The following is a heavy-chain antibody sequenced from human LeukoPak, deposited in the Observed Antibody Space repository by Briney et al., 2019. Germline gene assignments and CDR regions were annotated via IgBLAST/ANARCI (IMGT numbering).Heavy chain of an antibody. D-gene: IGHD6-6*01. V-gene: IGHV3-49*04. J-gene: IGHJ6*03. CDR3: TSGIAARPGYYYYYYYMDV. Sequence: GGSLRLFCGASGFTFSHYNFNWVRQAPGKGLEWGGFIRSKAYGGTTEYAASVKGRFTISRDDSKSIAYLQMNSLKTEDTAVYYCTSGIAARPGYYYYYYYMDVWGKGTTVTVSS. CDR2: IRSKAYGGTT. CDR1: GFTFSHYN.